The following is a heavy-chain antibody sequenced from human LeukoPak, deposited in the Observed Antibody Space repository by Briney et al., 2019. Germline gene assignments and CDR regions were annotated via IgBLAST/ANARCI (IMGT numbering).Heavy chain of an antibody. J-gene: IGHJ6*04. V-gene: IGHV3-48*03. CDR1: GFTFSTYE. CDR3: ARTRIMDF. Sequence: SGGSLRLSCAASGFTFSTYEMSWVRQAPGKGPERVSYISSGGSTKYYADSVKGRFTISRDNAKNSLYLQMNSLRAEDTAVYYCARTRIMDFWGKGTTVTVSS. D-gene: IGHD2-21*01. CDR2: ISSGGSTK.